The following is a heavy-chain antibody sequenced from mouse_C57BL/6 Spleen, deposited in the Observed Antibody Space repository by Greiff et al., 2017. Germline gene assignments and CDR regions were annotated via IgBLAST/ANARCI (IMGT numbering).Heavy chain of an antibody. D-gene: IGHD1-1*01. CDR3: ARSLLYCYGSSYVFWYFWV. J-gene: IGHJ1*03. Sequence: QVQLKQSGAELARPGASVKLFCKASGYTFTSYGISWVKQRTGQGLEWIGEIYPRSGNTYYNEKFKGKATLTADKFSSTAYMELRSLTSEHSAVYFCARSLLYCYGSSYVFWYFWVWGTGDTGTVSS. CDR2: IYPRSGNT. V-gene: IGHV1-81*01. CDR1: GYTFTSYG.